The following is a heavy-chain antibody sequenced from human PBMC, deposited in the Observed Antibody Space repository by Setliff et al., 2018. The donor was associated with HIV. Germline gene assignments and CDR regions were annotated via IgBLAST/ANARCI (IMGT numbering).Heavy chain of an antibody. Sequence: ASVKVSCKASGYTFIDYFIHWVRQAPGQGLEWMGWISPDNGDTNIPQRFRGRVTITRDTSASTAHMELSSLRSEDTAVYYCVRDRFTWAYCGGACGWFDPWGQGTLVTVSS. CDR2: ISPDNGDT. J-gene: IGHJ5*02. CDR3: VRDRFTWAYCGGACGWFDP. CDR1: GYTFIDYF. D-gene: IGHD2-21*02. V-gene: IGHV1-2*02.